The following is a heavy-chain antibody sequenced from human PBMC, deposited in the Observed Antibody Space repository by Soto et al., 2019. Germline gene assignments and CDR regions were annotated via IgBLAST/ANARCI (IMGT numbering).Heavy chain of an antibody. D-gene: IGHD1-26*01. Sequence: EVQLMESGGILVKPGGSLRLSCVASGFTFSHAWMSWVRQAPGEGLEWVGRIKAKRDGGIADYAAPVKGRFTISRDDLKDTLFLQMNSLQPEDTAVYYCAKEGWGGSYEPYFDFWGQGTVVTVSS. CDR3: AKEGWGGSYEPYFDF. J-gene: IGHJ4*02. CDR2: IKAKRDGGIA. CDR1: GFTFSHAW. V-gene: IGHV3-15*01.